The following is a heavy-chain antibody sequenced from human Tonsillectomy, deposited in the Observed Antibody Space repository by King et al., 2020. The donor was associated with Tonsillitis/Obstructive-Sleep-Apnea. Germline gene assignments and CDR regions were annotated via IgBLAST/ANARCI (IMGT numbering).Heavy chain of an antibody. V-gene: IGHV4-34*01. CDR3: ASRFRSIFGVVSDY. CDR1: GGSFSGYY. D-gene: IGHD3-3*01. CDR2: INHSGST. J-gene: IGHJ4*02. Sequence: VQLQQWGAGLLKPSETLSLTCAVYGGSFSGYYWSWIRQPPGKGLEWIGEINHSGSTNYNPSLKSRVTISVDTSKNQFSLKLSSVTAADTAVYYCASRFRSIFGVVSDYWGQGTLVTVSS.